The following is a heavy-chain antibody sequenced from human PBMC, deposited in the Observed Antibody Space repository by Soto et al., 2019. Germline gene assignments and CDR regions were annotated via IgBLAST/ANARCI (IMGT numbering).Heavy chain of an antibody. Sequence: GGSLRLSCAASGFTFSSYAMSWVRQAPGKGLEWVSTISGSGGNTYYADSVKGRFTISRDNSKNTLYVQMNSLGAEDTAVYYCAKVPRYCSAGSCYGGYFDNWGQGTLVTVSS. CDR2: ISGSGGNT. D-gene: IGHD2-15*01. CDR1: GFTFSSYA. CDR3: AKVPRYCSAGSCYGGYFDN. V-gene: IGHV3-23*01. J-gene: IGHJ4*02.